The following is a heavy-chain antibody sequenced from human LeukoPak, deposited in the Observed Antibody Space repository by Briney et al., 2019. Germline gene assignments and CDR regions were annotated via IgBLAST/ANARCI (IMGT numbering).Heavy chain of an antibody. J-gene: IGHJ5*02. CDR1: GYTFTSYG. D-gene: IGHD6-13*01. V-gene: IGHV1-18*04. CDR2: ISAYNGNT. CDR3: AVAQPSSSGIAAAGMFDP. Sequence: ASVKVFCKASGYTFTSYGISWVRQAPGQGLEWMGWISAYNGNTNYAQKLQGRVTMTTDTSTSTAYMELRSLRSDDTAVYYCAVAQPSSSGIAAAGMFDPWGQGTLVTVSS.